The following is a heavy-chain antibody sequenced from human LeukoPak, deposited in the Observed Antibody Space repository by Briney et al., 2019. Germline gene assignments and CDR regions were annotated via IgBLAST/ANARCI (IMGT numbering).Heavy chain of an antibody. CDR3: AKDLGLRYFDWLLGFDY. CDR2: ISGSGGST. D-gene: IGHD3-9*01. V-gene: IGHV3-23*01. J-gene: IGHJ4*02. Sequence: PGGSLRLSCAASGFTFSSYAMSWVRQAPGKGLEWVSAISGSGGSTYYADSVKGRFTISRDNSKNTLYLQMNSLRAEDTAVYYCAKDLGLRYFDWLLGFDYWGQGTLVTVSS. CDR1: GFTFSSYA.